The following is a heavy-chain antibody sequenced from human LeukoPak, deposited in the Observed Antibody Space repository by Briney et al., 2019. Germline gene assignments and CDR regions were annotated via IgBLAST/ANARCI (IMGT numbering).Heavy chain of an antibody. V-gene: IGHV1-46*01. CDR1: GYTFTSYY. CDR2: INPSGGST. J-gene: IGHJ5*02. Sequence: ASVKVSCKACGYTFTSYYMHWVPQAPGQGLEWMGIINPSGGSTSYTQKFQGRVTMTRDTSTSTVYMELSSLRSEDTAVYYCARGFLLGYCSSTSCPRRWFDPWGQGTLVTVSS. CDR3: ARGFLLGYCSSTSCPRRWFDP. D-gene: IGHD2-2*01.